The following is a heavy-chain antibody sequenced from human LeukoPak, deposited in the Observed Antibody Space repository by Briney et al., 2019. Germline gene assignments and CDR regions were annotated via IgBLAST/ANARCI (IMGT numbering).Heavy chain of an antibody. CDR3: ARDGSSSWYGGAFDI. J-gene: IGHJ3*02. CDR1: GFTVSSNY. CDR2: IYSGGST. D-gene: IGHD6-13*01. Sequence: GGSLRLSCAASGFTVSSNYMSWVRQAPGKGLEWVSVIYSGGSTYYADSVKGRFTISRDNSKNTLYLQMNSLRAEDTAVYYCARDGSSSWYGGAFDIWGRGTMVTVSS. V-gene: IGHV3-53*01.